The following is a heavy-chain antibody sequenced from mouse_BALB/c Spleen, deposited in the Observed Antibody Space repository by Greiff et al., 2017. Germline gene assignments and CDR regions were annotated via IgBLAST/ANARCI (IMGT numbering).Heavy chain of an antibody. D-gene: IGHD1-2*01. CDR2: INPYNDGT. CDR1: GYTFTSYV. V-gene: IGHV1-14*01. Sequence: VQLKQSGPELVKPGASVKMSCKASGYTFTSYVMHWVKQKPGQGLEWIGYINPYNDGTKYNEKFKGKATLTSDKSSSTAYMELSSLTSEDSAVYYCAVHYYGTWFAYWGQGTLVTVSA. J-gene: IGHJ3*01. CDR3: AVHYYGTWFAY.